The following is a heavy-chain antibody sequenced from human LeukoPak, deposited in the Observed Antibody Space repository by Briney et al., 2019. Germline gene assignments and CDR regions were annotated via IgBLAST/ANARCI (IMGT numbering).Heavy chain of an antibody. J-gene: IGHJ6*03. V-gene: IGHV3-30*04. CDR1: GFTFRNYP. Sequence: GGSLRLSCAVSGFTFRNYPMYWVRQAPGKGLEWMAVISYDGNTKYYADSVKGRFTLSRDNSKNPVYLQVDSLRSEDTAVYFCATSRITMIGGYMDFWGRGTAVTVSS. CDR2: ISYDGNTK. CDR3: ATSRITMIGGYMDF. D-gene: IGHD3-22*01.